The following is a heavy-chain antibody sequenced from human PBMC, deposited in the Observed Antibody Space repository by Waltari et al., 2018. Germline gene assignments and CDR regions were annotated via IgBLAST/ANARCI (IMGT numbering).Heavy chain of an antibody. CDR1: SGSISDYY. CDR3: ARFGRSGYWPFDY. V-gene: IGHV4-59*01. Sequence: QVQLQESGPGLVTPSETLSLTCTVSSGSISDYYWSWIRQPPGKGLGWIGFIYYSGTTNFNPSLKSRVTMSVDTSNNQCSLRLRSVTAADTAVYYCARFGRSGYWPFDYWGQGTLVTVSS. J-gene: IGHJ4*02. CDR2: IYYSGTT. D-gene: IGHD3-3*01.